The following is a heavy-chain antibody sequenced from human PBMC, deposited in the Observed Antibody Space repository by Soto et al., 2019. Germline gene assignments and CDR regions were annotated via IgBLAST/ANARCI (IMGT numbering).Heavy chain of an antibody. CDR3: ARDLADYAYIWGSYRYPSPFDY. CDR1: GYTFTSYG. Sequence: ASVKVSCKASGYTFTSYGISWVRQAPGQGLEWMGWISAYNGNTNYAQKLQGRVTMTTDTSTSTAYMELRSLRSDDTAVYYCARDLADYAYIWGSYRYPSPFDYWGQGTLVTVSS. D-gene: IGHD3-16*02. V-gene: IGHV1-18*01. CDR2: ISAYNGNT. J-gene: IGHJ4*02.